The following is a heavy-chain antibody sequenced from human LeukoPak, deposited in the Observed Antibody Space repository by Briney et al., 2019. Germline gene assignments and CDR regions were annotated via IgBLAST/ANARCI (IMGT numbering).Heavy chain of an antibody. J-gene: IGHJ6*03. CDR2: IYYSGST. D-gene: IGHD2-21*02. V-gene: IGHV4-39*01. CDR3: AVGYCGGDCYHHYYYYMDV. CDR1: GGSLSRSSSY. Sequence: PPETLSLTCTVSGGSLSRSSSYWGWIRLPPGRGLEWIGSIYYSGSTYYNPSLKSRVTISVDTSKYQFSLKLSSVAAADTAVYYCAVGYCGGDCYHHYYYYMDVWGKGTTVTISS.